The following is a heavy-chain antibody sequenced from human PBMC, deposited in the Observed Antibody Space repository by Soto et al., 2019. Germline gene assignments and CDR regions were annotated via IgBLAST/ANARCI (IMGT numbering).Heavy chain of an antibody. CDR3: AKPAVFYNWFDP. CDR2: ISYDGSNK. D-gene: IGHD2-8*01. Sequence: QVQLVESGGGVVQPGRSLRLSCAASGFTFSSYGMHWVRQAPGKGLEWVAVISYDGSNKYYADSVKGRFTISRDNSKNMLYLQMNSLRAEDTAVYYCAKPAVFYNWFDPWGQGTLVTVSS. CDR1: GFTFSSYG. V-gene: IGHV3-30*18. J-gene: IGHJ5*02.